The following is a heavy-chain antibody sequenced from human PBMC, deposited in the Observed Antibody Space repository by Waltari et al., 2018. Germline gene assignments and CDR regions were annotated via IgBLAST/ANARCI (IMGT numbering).Heavy chain of an antibody. V-gene: IGHV1-69*10. J-gene: IGHJ3*02. Sequence: QVQLVQSGAEVKKPGSSVKVSCKASGGTFSSYAISWVRQAPGQGLEWMGGIIPIPGIANDAQKFQGRVTITADKSTSTAYMELSSLRSEDTAVYYCAREGGKRITMIVVSAFDIWGQGTMVTVSS. CDR1: GGTFSSYA. CDR3: AREGGKRITMIVVSAFDI. CDR2: IIPIPGIA. D-gene: IGHD3-22*01.